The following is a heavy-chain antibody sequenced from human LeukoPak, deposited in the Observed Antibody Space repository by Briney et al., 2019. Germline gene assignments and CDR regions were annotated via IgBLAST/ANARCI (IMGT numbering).Heavy chain of an antibody. CDR2: ISAYNGNT. D-gene: IGHD1-26*01. V-gene: IGHV1-18*01. CDR3: ARVSGSYVRRQNSYYYMDV. CDR1: GYTFTSYD. J-gene: IGHJ6*03. Sequence: ASVKVSCKASGYTFTSYDINWVRQATGQGLEWMGWISAYNGNTNYAQKLQGRVTMTTDTSTSTAYMELRSLRSDDTAVYYCARVSGSYVRRQNSYYYMDVWGKGTTVTVSS.